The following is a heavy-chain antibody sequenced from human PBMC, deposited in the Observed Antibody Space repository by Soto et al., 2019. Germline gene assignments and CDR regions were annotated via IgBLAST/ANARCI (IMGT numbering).Heavy chain of an antibody. J-gene: IGHJ6*02. CDR1: GFTFSSYA. V-gene: IGHV3-23*01. CDR2: VSGSGGST. Sequence: PGGSLRLSCAASGFTFSSYAMSWVRQAPGKGLEWVSAVSGSGGSTYYADSVKGRFTISRDNSKNTLSLQVSSLRAEDTAVYYCAKESGYDFWSGYYTYYYYGMDVWGQGTTVTVSS. D-gene: IGHD3-3*01. CDR3: AKESGYDFWSGYYTYYYYGMDV.